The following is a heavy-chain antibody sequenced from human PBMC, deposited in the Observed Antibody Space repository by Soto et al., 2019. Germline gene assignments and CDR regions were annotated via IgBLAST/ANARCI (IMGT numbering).Heavy chain of an antibody. J-gene: IGHJ4*02. D-gene: IGHD6-19*01. Sequence: GGSLRLSCAASGFTFNNYAMSWVRQAPGKGLEWVSSINGRGDDAYYADSVKGRFTISRDNSENTVYLQMDSLRSEDTAVYYCARESSSGRRDRIDYWGQGTLVTVS. CDR1: GFTFNNYA. CDR3: ARESSSGRRDRIDY. V-gene: IGHV3-23*01. CDR2: INGRGDDA.